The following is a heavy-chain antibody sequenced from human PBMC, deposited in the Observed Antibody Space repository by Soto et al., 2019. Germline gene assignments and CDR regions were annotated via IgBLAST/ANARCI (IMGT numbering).Heavy chain of an antibody. J-gene: IGHJ3*02. CDR3: ASIDNYSSSDDAFDI. D-gene: IGHD6-13*01. V-gene: IGHV1-2*02. CDR2: INPNSGGT. Sequence: ASVKVSCKASGYTFTGYYMHWARQAPGQGLEWMGWINPNSGGTNYAQKFQGRVTMTRDTSISTAYMELSRLRSDDTAVYYCASIDNYSSSDDAFDIWGQGTMVTVSS. CDR1: GYTFTGYY.